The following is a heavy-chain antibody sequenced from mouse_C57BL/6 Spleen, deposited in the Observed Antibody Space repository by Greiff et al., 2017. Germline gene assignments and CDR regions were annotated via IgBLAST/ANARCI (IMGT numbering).Heavy chain of an antibody. J-gene: IGHJ3*01. CDR3: AVYDGYDVVGY. CDR1: GYTFTSYW. D-gene: IGHD2-3*01. CDR2: IHPSDSDT. V-gene: IGHV1-74*01. Sequence: QVQLKQPGAELVKPGASVKVSCKASGYTFTSYWMHWVKQRPGQGLEWIGRIHPSDSDTNYNQKFKGKATLTVDKSSSTAYMQRSSLTSEDSAVYYCAVYDGYDVVGYWGQGTLVTVSA.